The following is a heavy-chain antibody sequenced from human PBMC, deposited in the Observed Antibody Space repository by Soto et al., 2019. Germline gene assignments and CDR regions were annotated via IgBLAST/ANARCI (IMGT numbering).Heavy chain of an antibody. D-gene: IGHD3-22*01. V-gene: IGHV3-11*05. CDR1: GFTFSDYY. J-gene: IGHJ4*02. Sequence: QVQLVESGGGLVKPGGSLRLSCAASGFTFSDYYMSWIRQAPGKGLEWVSYSSSSSSYTNYADSVKGRFTISRDNAKNSLYLQRNSQRAEDTAVYYCATGQYYYDSSGYYYSWGQGTLVTVSS. CDR3: ATGQYYYDSSGYYYS. CDR2: SSSSSSYT.